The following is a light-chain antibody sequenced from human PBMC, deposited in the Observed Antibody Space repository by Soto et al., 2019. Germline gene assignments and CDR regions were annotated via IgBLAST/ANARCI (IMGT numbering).Light chain of an antibody. Sequence: EIVLTQSPGTLSLSPGERATLSCRASQSVNSAYLAWYQQKPGQAPRLLIYGASSRATGIPDRFSGSASGTDFTLSINRLDPEDVAVYYCQYYGSSPKTFGQGTKVEIK. CDR1: QSVNSAY. J-gene: IGKJ1*01. CDR2: GAS. V-gene: IGKV3-20*01. CDR3: QYYGSSPKT.